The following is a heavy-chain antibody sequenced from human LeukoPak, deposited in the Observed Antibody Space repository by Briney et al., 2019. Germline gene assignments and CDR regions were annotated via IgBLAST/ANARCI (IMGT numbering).Heavy chain of an antibody. CDR2: LYSGGSA. J-gene: IGHJ6*03. Sequence: GGSLRLSCAASGFNVSSNYMSWVRQAPGKGLEGVSLLYSGGSAFHADSVKGRFTISRDNSKNTLYLQLNSLRAEDTAVYYCARAGGGYRYGYYYHFYMDVWGKGTTVTVSS. CDR1: GFNVSSNY. D-gene: IGHD5-18*01. V-gene: IGHV3-53*01. CDR3: ARAGGGYRYGYYYHFYMDV.